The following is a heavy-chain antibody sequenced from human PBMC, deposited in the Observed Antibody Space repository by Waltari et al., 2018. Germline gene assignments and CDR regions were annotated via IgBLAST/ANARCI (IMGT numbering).Heavy chain of an antibody. D-gene: IGHD4-17*01. CDR1: RFLFSSYA. V-gene: IGHV3-23*04. CDR2: ISGPGDST. Sequence: EVQLVESGGGLVQPGGSLRLSCAASRFLFSSYAMSWVRQAPGKGLGWVSAISGPGDSTYSADSVKGRFTISRDNSKNTVYLQVNSLRAEDTAVYYCAGLPGDYVGYWGQGTLVTVSS. J-gene: IGHJ4*02. CDR3: AGLPGDYVGY.